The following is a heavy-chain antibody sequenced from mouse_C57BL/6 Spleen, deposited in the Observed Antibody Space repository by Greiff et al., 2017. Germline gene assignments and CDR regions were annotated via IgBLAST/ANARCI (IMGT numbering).Heavy chain of an antibody. J-gene: IGHJ4*01. V-gene: IGHV1-50*01. CDR1: GYTFTSYW. D-gene: IGHD1-1*01. CDR3: ARNYGSSYEAMDY. CDR2: IDPSDSYT. Sequence: QVQLQQPGAELVKPGASVKLSCKASGYTFTSYWMQWVKQRPGQGLEWIGEIDPSDSYTNYNQKFKGKATLTVDTSSSTAYMQLSSLTSEDSAVCYCARNYGSSYEAMDYWGQGTSVTVSS.